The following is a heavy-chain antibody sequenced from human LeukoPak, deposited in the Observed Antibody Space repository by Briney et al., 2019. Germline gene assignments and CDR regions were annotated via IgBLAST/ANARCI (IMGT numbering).Heavy chain of an antibody. Sequence: GGSLRLSCAASGFTSSSYSMSWVRQAPGKGLEWVGRIKSKTDGGTRDYAAPVKGRFTISRDDSKNTLYLQMNSLKTEDTAVYYCTTFDYAAFLIWGQGTMVTVSS. CDR1: GFTSSSYS. CDR2: IKSKTDGGTR. J-gene: IGHJ3*02. V-gene: IGHV3-15*01. D-gene: IGHD4/OR15-4a*01. CDR3: TTFDYAAFLI.